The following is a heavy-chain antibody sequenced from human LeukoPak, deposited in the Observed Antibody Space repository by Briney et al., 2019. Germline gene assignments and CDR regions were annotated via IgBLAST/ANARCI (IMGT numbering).Heavy chain of an antibody. J-gene: IGHJ4*02. D-gene: IGHD2-2*01. CDR1: GFTFSSYG. CDR3: AKDRVVVVPAAIGDY. Sequence: PGGSLRLSCAASGFTFSSYGMHWVRQAPGKGLEWVAFIRYDGSNKYYADSVKGRFTISRDNSKNTLYLQMNSLRAEDTAVYYCAKDRVVVVPAAIGDYWGQGTLVTVSS. V-gene: IGHV3-30*02. CDR2: IRYDGSNK.